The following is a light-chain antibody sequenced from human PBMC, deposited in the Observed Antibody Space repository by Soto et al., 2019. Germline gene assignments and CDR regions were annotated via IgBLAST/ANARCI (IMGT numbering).Light chain of an antibody. Sequence: SYELTQPPSVSVAPGKTARITCGGNNIGSKSVHWYQQKPGQAPVLVIYYDSDRPSGIPERFSGSNSGNTATLTISRVEAGDEADYYCQVWDSGSDHVVFGGGTKLTV. J-gene: IGLJ2*01. CDR2: YDS. CDR3: QVWDSGSDHVV. CDR1: NIGSKS. V-gene: IGLV3-21*04.